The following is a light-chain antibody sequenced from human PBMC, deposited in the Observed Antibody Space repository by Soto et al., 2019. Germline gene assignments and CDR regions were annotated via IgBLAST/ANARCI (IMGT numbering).Light chain of an antibody. J-gene: IGLJ1*01. V-gene: IGLV2-14*01. CDR3: RSYKTSNTYV. CDR2: EVN. Sequence: QCSLTQPASVSGSRRQSITFSCTGTISDIGVYNYVSWYQQHPGKAPKLMIYEVNNRPSGVSNRFSGSKSGNTASLTISGLQAEDEADYYCRSYKTSNTYVFGTGTKVTVL. CDR1: ISDIGVYNY.